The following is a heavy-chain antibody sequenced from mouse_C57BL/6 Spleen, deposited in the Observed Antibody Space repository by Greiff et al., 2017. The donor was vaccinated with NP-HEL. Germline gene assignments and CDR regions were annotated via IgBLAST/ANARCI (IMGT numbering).Heavy chain of an antibody. Sequence: QVQLQQPGAELVKPGASVKLSCKASGYTFTSYWMQWVKQRPGQGLEWIGEIDPSDSYTNYNQKFKGKATLTVDTSSSPAYMQLSSLTSEDSAVYYCARGDSSGPWAYWGQGTLVTVSA. CDR1: GYTFTSYW. J-gene: IGHJ3*01. D-gene: IGHD3-2*02. CDR2: IDPSDSYT. CDR3: ARGDSSGPWAY. V-gene: IGHV1-50*01.